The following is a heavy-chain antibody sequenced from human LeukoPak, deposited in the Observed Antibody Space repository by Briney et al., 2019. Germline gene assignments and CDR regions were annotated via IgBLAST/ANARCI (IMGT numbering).Heavy chain of an antibody. CDR1: GFTFSSYW. J-gene: IGHJ5*02. D-gene: IGHD3-10*01. V-gene: IGHV3-74*01. Sequence: GGSLRLSCAASGFTFSSYWMHWVRQAPGKGLVWVSRINSDGSSTSYADSVKGRFTISRDNAKNTLYLQMNSLRAKDTAVYYCARAFPITMVPVGWFDPWGQGTLVTVSS. CDR3: ARAFPITMVPVGWFDP. CDR2: INSDGSST.